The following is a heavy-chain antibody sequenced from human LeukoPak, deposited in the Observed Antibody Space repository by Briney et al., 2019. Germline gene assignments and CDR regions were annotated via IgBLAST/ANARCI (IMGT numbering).Heavy chain of an antibody. CDR2: ISYAGSNK. CDR1: GFTLSSYG. CDR3: AKDSLRWSYFYYGMDV. D-gene: IGHD4-23*01. Sequence: PGRSLRLSCAASGFTLSSYGMHWVRQAPGKGLEWVAVISYAGSNKYYVDCVKGRFTISRDNSKNTLYLQMNSLRAEDTAVYYCAKDSLRWSYFYYGMDVWGQGTTVTVSS. J-gene: IGHJ6*02. V-gene: IGHV3-30*18.